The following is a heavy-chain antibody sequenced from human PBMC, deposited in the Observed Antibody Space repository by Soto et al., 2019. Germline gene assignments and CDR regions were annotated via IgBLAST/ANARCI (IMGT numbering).Heavy chain of an antibody. CDR2: ISDSGDST. Sequence: HPGGSLRLSCAASGFTFSSYAMSWVRQAPGKGLDWVSGISDSGDSTYYADSVKGRFTISRDNSKNTLYLRMNSLRAEDTAVYYCAKAQAAIRVESYYYGMDVWGQGTTVTVSS. V-gene: IGHV3-23*01. D-gene: IGHD2-2*02. J-gene: IGHJ6*02. CDR3: AKAQAAIRVESYYYGMDV. CDR1: GFTFSSYA.